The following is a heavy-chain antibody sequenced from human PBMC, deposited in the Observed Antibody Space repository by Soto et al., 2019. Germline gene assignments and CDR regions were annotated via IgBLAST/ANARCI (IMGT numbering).Heavy chain of an antibody. CDR1: GFTFDDYA. V-gene: IGHV3-9*01. D-gene: IGHD4-17*01. CDR2: ISWNSGSL. Sequence: EVQMVESGGGLVQPGRSLRLSCEASGFTFDDYAMHWVRQAPGKGLEWVSGISWNSGSLGYADSVKGRFTISRDNAKNSLYLQMNSLRGEDTAWYYCAQDSLRWPNYFDFWGQGTLVTVSS. J-gene: IGHJ4*02. CDR3: AQDSLRWPNYFDF.